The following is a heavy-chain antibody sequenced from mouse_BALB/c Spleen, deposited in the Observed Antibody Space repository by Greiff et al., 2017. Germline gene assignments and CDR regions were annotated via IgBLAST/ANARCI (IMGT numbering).Heavy chain of an antibody. J-gene: IGHJ3*01. CDR1: GFTFSSYA. Sequence: DVKLVESGGGLVKPGGSLKLSCAASGFTFSSYAMSWVRQSPEKRLEWVAEISSGGSYTYYPDTVTGRFTISRDNAKNTLYLEMSSLRSEDTAMYYCATPYYDYTWFAYWGQGTLVTVSA. D-gene: IGHD2-4*01. V-gene: IGHV5-9-4*01. CDR3: ATPYYDYTWFAY. CDR2: ISSGGSYT.